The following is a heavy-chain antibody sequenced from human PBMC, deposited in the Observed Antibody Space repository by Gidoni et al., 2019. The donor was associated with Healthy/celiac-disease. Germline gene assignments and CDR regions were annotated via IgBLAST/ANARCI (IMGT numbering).Heavy chain of an antibody. D-gene: IGHD6-19*01. CDR3: ARDRRGAGEQWLDYNWFDP. CDR1: GGTFSSYA. J-gene: IGHJ5*02. V-gene: IGHV1-69*06. Sequence: QVQLVQSGAEVKKPGSSVKVSCKASGGTFSSYAISWVRQAPGQGLEWMGGIIPIFGTANYAQKFQGRVTITADKSTSTAYMELSSLRSEDTAVYYCARDRRGAGEQWLDYNWFDPWGQGTLVTVSS. CDR2: IIPIFGTA.